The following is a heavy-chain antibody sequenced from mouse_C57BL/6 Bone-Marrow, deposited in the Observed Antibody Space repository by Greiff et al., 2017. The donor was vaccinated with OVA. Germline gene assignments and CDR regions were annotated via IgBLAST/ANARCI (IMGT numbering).Heavy chain of an antibody. CDR2: IDPSDSYT. V-gene: IGHV1-69*01. D-gene: IGHD1-2*01. J-gene: IGHJ3*01. CDR3: ARGVKILRPFAY. Sequence: QVQLQQPGAELVMPGASVKLSCNASGYTFTSSWMHWVKQRPGQGLEWIGEIDPSDSYTNYNQKFKGKSTLTVDKSSSTAYMQLSSLTSDDSAFYYCARGVKILRPFAYWGQGTLVTVSA. CDR1: GYTFTSSW.